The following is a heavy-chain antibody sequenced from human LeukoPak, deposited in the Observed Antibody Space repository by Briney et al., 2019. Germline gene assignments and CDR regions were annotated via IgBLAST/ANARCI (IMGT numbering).Heavy chain of an antibody. D-gene: IGHD5-18*01. V-gene: IGHV1-18*01. CDR3: ARAPLQLRLLGYYYYGMDV. J-gene: IGHJ6*02. Sequence: GASVKVSCKASGYTFTSYGISWVRQAPGQGLEWMGWISAYNGNTNYAQKLQGRVTMTTDTSTSTAYMELRSLRSDDTAVYYCARAPLQLRLLGYYYYGMDVWGQGTTVTVSS. CDR1: GYTFTSYG. CDR2: ISAYNGNT.